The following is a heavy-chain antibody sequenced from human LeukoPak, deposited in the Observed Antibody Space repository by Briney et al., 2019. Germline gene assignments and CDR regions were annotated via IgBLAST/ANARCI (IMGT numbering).Heavy chain of an antibody. Sequence: SVKASCKASGGTFSSYAISWVRQAPGQGLEWMGRIIPILGIANYAQKFQGRVTITADKSTSTAYMELSSLRSEDTAVYYCARENQVAGTTFDYWGQGTLVTVSS. CDR2: IIPILGIA. CDR1: GGTFSSYA. D-gene: IGHD1-1*01. V-gene: IGHV1-69*04. J-gene: IGHJ4*02. CDR3: ARENQVAGTTFDY.